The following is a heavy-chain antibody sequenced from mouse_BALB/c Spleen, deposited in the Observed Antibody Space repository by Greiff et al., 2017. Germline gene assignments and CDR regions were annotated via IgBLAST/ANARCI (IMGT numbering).Heavy chain of an antibody. D-gene: IGHD3-3*01. J-gene: IGHJ4*01. V-gene: IGHV5-17*02. Sequence: EVKLVESGGGLVQPGGSRKLSCAASGFTFSSFGMHWVRQAPEKGLEWVAYISSGSSTIYYADTVKGRFTISRDNPKNTLFLQMTSLRSEDTAMYYCARGWLSSYAMDYWGQGTSVTVSS. CDR3: ARGWLSSYAMDY. CDR1: GFTFSSFG. CDR2: ISSGSSTI.